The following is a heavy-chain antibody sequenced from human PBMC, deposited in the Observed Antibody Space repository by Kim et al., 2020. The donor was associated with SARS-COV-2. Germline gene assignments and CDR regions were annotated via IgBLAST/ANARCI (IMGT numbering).Heavy chain of an antibody. V-gene: IGHV1-69*13. CDR1: GGTFSSYA. J-gene: IGHJ6*02. CDR3: ARGEWVGATRDYYYYGMDV. D-gene: IGHD1-26*01. CDR2: IIPIFGTA. Sequence: SVKVSCKASGGTFSSYAISGVRQAPGQGLEWMGGIIPIFGTANYAQKFQGRVTSTADESTSTAYMVLSSLRSEDTAVYYCARGEWVGATRDYYYYGMDVWGQGTTVTVSS.